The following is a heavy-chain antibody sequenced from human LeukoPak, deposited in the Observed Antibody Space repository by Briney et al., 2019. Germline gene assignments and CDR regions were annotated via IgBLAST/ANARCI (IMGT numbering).Heavy chain of an antibody. CDR1: GHTFTRSY. CDR3: AREYYYGSGSYFH. D-gene: IGHD3-10*01. J-gene: IGHJ4*02. V-gene: IGHV1-2*04. CDR2: INPNGGGT. Sequence: ASVKLSDTAFGHTFTRSYILWGTRSPGQGLKGRGRINPNGGGTNYAQKFQGWVTMTRDTSISTAYMELSRLRSDDTAVYYCAREYYYGSGSYFHWGQGTLVTVSS.